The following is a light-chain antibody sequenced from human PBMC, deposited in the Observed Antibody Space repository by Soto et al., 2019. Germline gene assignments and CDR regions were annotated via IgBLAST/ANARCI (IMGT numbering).Light chain of an antibody. V-gene: IGKV1-27*01. Sequence: DIQLTQSPSSLSASVGDRVTITCRASQGISFYLAWYQQTPGKVPKHLIYGASKLGSGVPSRFSGGGSGTEFILTISSLKSEDSAVYYCQPSSFWPALTFGGGTQVDIK. CDR2: GAS. CDR3: QPSSFWPALT. CDR1: QGISFY. J-gene: IGKJ4*01.